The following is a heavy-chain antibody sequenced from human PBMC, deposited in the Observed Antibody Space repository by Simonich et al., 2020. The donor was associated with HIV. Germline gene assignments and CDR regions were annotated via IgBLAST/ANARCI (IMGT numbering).Heavy chain of an antibody. CDR1: GGSFSGYY. D-gene: IGHD4-4*01. Sequence: QVQLQQWGAGLLKPSETLSLTCAVYGGSFSGYYWSWIRQSPEKGLEWIGEINHSGSTNYNPSLKSRGTISVDTSKNQFSLKLSSVTAADTAVYYCATTINYEDALDIWGQGTMVTVSS. J-gene: IGHJ3*02. CDR2: INHSGST. V-gene: IGHV4-34*01. CDR3: ATTINYEDALDI.